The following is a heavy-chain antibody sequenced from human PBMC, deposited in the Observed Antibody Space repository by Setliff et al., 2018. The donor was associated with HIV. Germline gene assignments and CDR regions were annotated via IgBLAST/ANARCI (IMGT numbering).Heavy chain of an antibody. Sequence: PSETLSLTCAVYGGSFSGYYWTWIRQPPGRGLEWIGEIIHSGGTNYNRSLKSRVTISVDTSKNQFSLNLSSVTAAETAVYYCARGGLGVVGAIDYWSQGTLVTVAS. V-gene: IGHV4-34*01. D-gene: IGHD2-15*01. CDR1: GGSFSGYY. CDR3: ARGGLGVVGAIDY. J-gene: IGHJ4*02. CDR2: IIHSGGT.